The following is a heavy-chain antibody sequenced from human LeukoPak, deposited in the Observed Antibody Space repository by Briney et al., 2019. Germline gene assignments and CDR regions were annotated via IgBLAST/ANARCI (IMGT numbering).Heavy chain of an antibody. CDR1: GFTFSSYE. V-gene: IGHV3-48*03. CDR3: ARGLTYYYDSSGYDWGWY. D-gene: IGHD3-22*01. J-gene: IGHJ4*02. CDR2: ISSSGSTI. Sequence: GGSLRLSCAASGFTFSSYEMNWVRRAPGKGLEWVSYISSSGSTIYYADSVKGRFAISRDNAKNSLYLQMNSLRAEDTAVYYCARGLTYYYDSSGYDWGWYWGQGTLVTVSS.